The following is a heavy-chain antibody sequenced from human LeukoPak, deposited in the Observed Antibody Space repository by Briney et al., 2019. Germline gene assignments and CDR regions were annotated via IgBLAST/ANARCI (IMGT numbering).Heavy chain of an antibody. J-gene: IGHJ3*02. CDR2: IYYSGST. CDR1: GGSISSSSYY. CDR3: ARGSSTSLDAFDI. D-gene: IGHD2-2*01. Sequence: SETLSLTCTVSGGSISSSSYYWGWIRQPPGKGLEWIGSIYYSGSTYYTPSLKSRVTISVDTSKNQFSLKLSSVTAADTAVYYRARGSSTSLDAFDIWGQGTMVTVSS. V-gene: IGHV4-39*07.